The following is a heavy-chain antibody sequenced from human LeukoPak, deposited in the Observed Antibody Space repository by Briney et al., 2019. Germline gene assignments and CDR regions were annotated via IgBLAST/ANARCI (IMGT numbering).Heavy chain of an antibody. D-gene: IGHD6-25*01. V-gene: IGHV3-23*01. J-gene: IGHJ4*02. CDR3: ASAAPDY. Sequence: PSETLSLTCAVYGGSFSGYYWSWIRQAPGKGLEWVSAISGSGGSTYYADSVKGRFTISRDNSKNTLYLQMNSLRAEDTAVYYCASAAPDYWGQGTLVTVSS. CDR2: ISGSGGST. CDR1: GGSFSGYY.